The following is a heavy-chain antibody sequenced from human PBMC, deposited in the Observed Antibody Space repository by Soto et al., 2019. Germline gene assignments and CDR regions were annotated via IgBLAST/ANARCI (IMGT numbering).Heavy chain of an antibody. D-gene: IGHD3-10*01. CDR1: GFTFSSYD. CDR2: IGTAGDT. V-gene: IGHV3-13*01. Sequence: EVQLVESGGGLVQPGGSLRLSCAASGFTFSSYDMHWVRQATGKGLEWVSAIGTAGDTYYPGSVKGRFTISRENAKNSLYLQMNSLRAGDTAVYYCARGVRDYGSGSLRVYYYGMDVW. CDR3: ARGVRDYGSGSLRVYYYGMDV. J-gene: IGHJ6*01.